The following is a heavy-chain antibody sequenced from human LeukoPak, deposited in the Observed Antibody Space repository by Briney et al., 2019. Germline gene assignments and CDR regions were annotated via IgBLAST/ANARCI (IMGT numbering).Heavy chain of an antibody. Sequence: SVKVSCKASGGTFSSYAISWVRQAPGQGLEWMGGIIPIFGTANYAQKFQGRVTITADESTSTAYMELSSLRSEDTAVYYCARGYCSSTSCSSYYYYMDVWGKGTTVTVSS. CDR3: ARGYCSSTSCSSYYYYMDV. D-gene: IGHD2-2*01. CDR1: GGTFSSYA. CDR2: IIPIFGTA. J-gene: IGHJ6*03. V-gene: IGHV1-69*13.